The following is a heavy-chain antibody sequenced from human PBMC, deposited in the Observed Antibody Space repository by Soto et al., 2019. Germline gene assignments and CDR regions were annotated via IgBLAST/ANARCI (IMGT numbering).Heavy chain of an antibody. Sequence: SETLSLTCTVSGGSISSGGYYWSWIRQHPGKGLEWIGYIYYSGSTYYNPSLKSRVTISVDTSKNQFSLKLSSVTAADTAVYYCARVGLHCSGGSCSIPNWFDPWGQGTLVTVSS. V-gene: IGHV4-31*03. CDR1: GGSISSGGYY. J-gene: IGHJ5*02. CDR3: ARVGLHCSGGSCSIPNWFDP. D-gene: IGHD2-15*01. CDR2: IYYSGST.